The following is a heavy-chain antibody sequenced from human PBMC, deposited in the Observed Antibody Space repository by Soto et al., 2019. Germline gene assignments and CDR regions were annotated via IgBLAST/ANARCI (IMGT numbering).Heavy chain of an antibody. CDR2: IYYSGST. V-gene: IGHV4-59*01. J-gene: IGHJ4*02. CDR1: GGSISSYY. D-gene: IGHD1-26*01. Sequence: SETLSLTCTVSGGSISSYYWSWIRQPPGKGLEWIGYIYYSGSTNYNPSLKSRVTISVDTSKNQFSLKLSSVTAADTAVYYCAKSSGSSWTFDYWGQGTLVTVS. CDR3: AKSSGSSWTFDY.